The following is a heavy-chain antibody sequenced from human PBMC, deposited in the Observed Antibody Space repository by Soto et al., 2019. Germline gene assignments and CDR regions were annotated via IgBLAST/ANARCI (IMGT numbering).Heavy chain of an antibody. D-gene: IGHD2-21*02. CDR1: GGTVASSHW. J-gene: IGHJ5*02. CDR2: VYHTGDT. V-gene: IGHV4-4*02. Sequence: SETLSLTCGVSGGTVASSHWWSWVRQSPGGGLEWIGNVYHTGDTNLNPSLQSRVTIAGDKSNNQFSLRLNSLTAADTAVYFCAREIVTAGGNNYFDPWGPGTLVTVSS. CDR3: AREIVTAGGNNYFDP.